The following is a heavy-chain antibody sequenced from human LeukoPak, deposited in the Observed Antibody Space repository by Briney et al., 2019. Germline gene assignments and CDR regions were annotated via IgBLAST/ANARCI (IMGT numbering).Heavy chain of an antibody. V-gene: IGHV3-30-3*01. J-gene: IGHJ4*02. CDR1: GSTFSTYA. CDR3: AKGGVTGTGASVDS. Sequence: GGSLRLSCAASGSTFSTYAMHWVRQAPGKGLEWVAVISYDGGNKYYADSVKGRFTISRDNSENTLYLQMTSLRPEDTAVYYCAKGGVTGTGASVDSWGQGTLVTVSS. D-gene: IGHD1-20*01. CDR2: ISYDGGNK.